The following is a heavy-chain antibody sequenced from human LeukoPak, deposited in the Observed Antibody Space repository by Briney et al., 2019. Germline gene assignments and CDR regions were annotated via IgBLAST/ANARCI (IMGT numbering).Heavy chain of an antibody. J-gene: IGHJ6*02. Sequence: GGSLRLSCSASGFTFSSYAMSWVRQAPGKGLEWVSAISGSGGSTYHADSVKGRFTISRDNSKNTLYLQMNSLRVEDTAVYYCARDPPPTVNYYYYGMDVWGQGTTVTVSS. V-gene: IGHV3-23*01. CDR1: GFTFSSYA. D-gene: IGHD4-17*01. CDR2: ISGSGGST. CDR3: ARDPPPTVNYYYYGMDV.